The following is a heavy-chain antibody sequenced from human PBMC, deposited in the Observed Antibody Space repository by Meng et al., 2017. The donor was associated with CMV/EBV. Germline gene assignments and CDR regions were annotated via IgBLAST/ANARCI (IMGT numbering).Heavy chain of an antibody. Sequence: ASVKVSCKASGYTFTGYYMHWVRQAPGQGLEWMGWINPNSGGTNYAQKFQGRVTMTRDTSISTAYMELSRLRSDDTAVYYCARGSLDRDGYKVDYWGQGTLVTVSS. CDR2: INPNSGGT. J-gene: IGHJ4*02. V-gene: IGHV1-2*02. D-gene: IGHD5-24*01. CDR3: ARGSLDRDGYKVDY. CDR1: GYTFTGYY.